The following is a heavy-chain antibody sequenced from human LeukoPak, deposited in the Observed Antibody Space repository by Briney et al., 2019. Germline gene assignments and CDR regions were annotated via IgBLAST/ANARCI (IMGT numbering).Heavy chain of an antibody. D-gene: IGHD2-2*01. CDR1: GGSISSGGYY. Sequence: SQTLSLTCTVSGGSISSGGYYWSWIRQHPGKGLEWIGYIYYSGSTYYNPSLKSRVTISVDTSKNQFSLKLSSVTAADTAVYYCARTQFVVVPAAMSVYFDYWGQGTLVTVSS. CDR3: ARTQFVVVPAAMSVYFDY. CDR2: IYYSGST. J-gene: IGHJ4*02. V-gene: IGHV4-31*03.